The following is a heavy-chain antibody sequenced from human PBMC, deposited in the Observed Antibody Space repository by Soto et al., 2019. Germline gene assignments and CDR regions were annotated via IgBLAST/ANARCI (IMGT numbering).Heavy chain of an antibody. D-gene: IGHD1-20*01. Sequence: SETLSLTCTVSGGSVSSGSYYWSWIRQPPGKGLEWIGYIYYSGSTNYNPSLKSRVTISVDTSKNQFSLKLSSVTAADTAVYYCARDRYNWKAYYYYGMDVWGQGTTVTVS. J-gene: IGHJ6*02. CDR2: IYYSGST. CDR1: GGSVSSGSYY. V-gene: IGHV4-61*01. CDR3: ARDRYNWKAYYYYGMDV.